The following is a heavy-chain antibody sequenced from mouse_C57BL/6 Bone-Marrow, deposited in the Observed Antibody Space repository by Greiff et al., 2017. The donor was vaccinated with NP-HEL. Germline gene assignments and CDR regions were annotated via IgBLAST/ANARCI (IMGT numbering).Heavy chain of an antibody. CDR2: INYDGSST. V-gene: IGHV5-16*01. CDR3: ARADYGSSHWYFDV. Sequence: DVKLVESEGGLVQPGSSMKLSCTASGFTFSDYYMAWVRQVPEKGLEWVANINYDGSSTYYLDSLKSRFIISRDNAKNILYLQMSSLKSEDTATYYCARADYGSSHWYFDVWGTGTTVTVSS. J-gene: IGHJ1*03. D-gene: IGHD1-1*01. CDR1: GFTFSDYY.